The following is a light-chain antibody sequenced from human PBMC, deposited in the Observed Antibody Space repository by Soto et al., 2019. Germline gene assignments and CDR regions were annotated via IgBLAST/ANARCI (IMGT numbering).Light chain of an antibody. Sequence: QSALTQPRSVSGSPGQSVTISCTGTNSDVGGYNYVSWYQQYPGKAPKLMISGVSERPSGVPDRFSGSKSGNTASLTISGLQAEDEADYYCCSYVDTATWVFAGGTQLTVL. J-gene: IGLJ3*02. CDR2: GVS. CDR1: NSDVGGYNY. V-gene: IGLV2-11*01. CDR3: CSYVDTATWV.